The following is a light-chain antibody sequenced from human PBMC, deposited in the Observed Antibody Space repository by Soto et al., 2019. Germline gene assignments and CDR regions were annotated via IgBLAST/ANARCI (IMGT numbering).Light chain of an antibody. J-gene: IGKJ5*01. CDR2: GAS. CDR1: QSVNSY. CDR3: QQRSNWPPLT. Sequence: EIVLTQSPATLSLSPGERATLSCRASQSVNSYLAWYQHKPGQAPRLLIYGASNRATGIPARFSGSGSGTDFTLTISSLEPEDFAVYYCQQRSNWPPLTFGQGTQLEIK. V-gene: IGKV3-11*01.